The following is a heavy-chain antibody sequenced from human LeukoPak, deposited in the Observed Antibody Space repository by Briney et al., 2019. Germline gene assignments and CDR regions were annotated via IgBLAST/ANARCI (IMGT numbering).Heavy chain of an antibody. CDR2: IYYSGSA. D-gene: IGHD2-2*02. J-gene: IGHJ1*01. Sequence: SETLSLTCTVSGGSISSASYYWGWIRQPPGRGLEWIGTIYYSGSAYYNPSLKSRVTISVDTSKTQFSLKLTSVTAADTAVYYCARIPAAIGEYFQHWGQGTLVTVSS. V-gene: IGHV4-39*07. CDR3: ARIPAAIGEYFQH. CDR1: GGSISSASYY.